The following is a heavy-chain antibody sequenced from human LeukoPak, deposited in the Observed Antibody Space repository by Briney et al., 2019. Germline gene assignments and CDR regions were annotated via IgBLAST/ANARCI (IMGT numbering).Heavy chain of an antibody. CDR1: GYTFTGCY. V-gene: IGHV1-2*02. J-gene: IGHJ4*02. D-gene: IGHD3-10*01. CDR3: ARERYYYGSGSPYFDY. CDR2: INPNSGGT. Sequence: ASVKVSCKASGYTFTGCYLHWVRQAPGQGLEWMGWINPNSGGTNYAQKFQGRVTITADKSTSTAYMELSSLRSEDTAVYYCARERYYYGSGSPYFDYWGQGTLVTVSS.